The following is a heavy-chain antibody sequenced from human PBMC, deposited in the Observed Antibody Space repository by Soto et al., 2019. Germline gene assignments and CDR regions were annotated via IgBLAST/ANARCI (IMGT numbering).Heavy chain of an antibody. CDR3: ARDRYGVVRHNWFDP. D-gene: IGHD3-10*02. CDR1: GYTFTSYA. J-gene: IGHJ5*02. CDR2: INAGNGNT. V-gene: IGHV1-3*01. Sequence: ASVKVSCKASGYTFTSYAMHWVRQAPGQRLEWMGWINAGNGNTKYSQKFQGRVTITRDTSASTAYMELSSLRSEDTAVYYCARDRYGVVRHNWFDPWGQGTLVTVPQ.